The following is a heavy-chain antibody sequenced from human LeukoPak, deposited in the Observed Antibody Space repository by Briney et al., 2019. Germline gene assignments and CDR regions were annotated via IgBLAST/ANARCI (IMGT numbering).Heavy chain of an antibody. CDR2: ISWNSGSI. CDR1: GFTFDDYA. V-gene: IGHV3-9*01. Sequence: GGSLRLSCAASGFTFDDYAMHWVRQAPGKGLEWVSGISWNSGSIGYADSVKGRFTISRDNAKNSLYLQMNSLRAEDTALYYCAKDPSAGAAGLFDYWGQGTLVTVSS. CDR3: AKDPSAGAAGLFDY. D-gene: IGHD6-13*01. J-gene: IGHJ4*02.